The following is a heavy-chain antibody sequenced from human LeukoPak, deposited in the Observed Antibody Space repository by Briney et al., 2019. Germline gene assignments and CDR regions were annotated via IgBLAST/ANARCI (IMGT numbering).Heavy chain of an antibody. CDR3: ARGAVAVRNAFDI. CDR1: GDSVSSNSAA. D-gene: IGHD6-19*01. Sequence: TSQTLSLTCAISGDSVSSNSAAWNWIRQSPSRGLEWLGRTYYSSKWYNDYAVSVKSRITINPDTSKNQFSLQLNSVTPEDAALYYCARGAVAVRNAFDIWGQGTMVTVSS. V-gene: IGHV6-1*01. J-gene: IGHJ3*02. CDR2: TYYSSKWYN.